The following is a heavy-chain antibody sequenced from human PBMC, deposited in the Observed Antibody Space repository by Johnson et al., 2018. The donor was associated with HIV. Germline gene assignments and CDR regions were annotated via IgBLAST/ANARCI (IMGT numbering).Heavy chain of an antibody. Sequence: VQLVESGGVVAQIGGSLRLSCAASGFTFDAYTMYWVRQPPGKGLEWVSLIGWDGGSRYYGDSVKGRFTISRDNSKNSLYLQMNSLRTEDTALYYCAKDIEDRKYYDSSGYYYGEAFDIWGQGTMVTVSS. V-gene: IGHV3-43*01. CDR1: GFTFDAYT. CDR3: AKDIEDRKYYDSSGYYYGEAFDI. CDR2: IGWDGGSR. J-gene: IGHJ3*02. D-gene: IGHD3-22*01.